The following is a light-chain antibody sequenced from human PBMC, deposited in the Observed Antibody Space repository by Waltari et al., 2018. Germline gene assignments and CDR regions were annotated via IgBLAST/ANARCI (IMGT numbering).Light chain of an antibody. CDR1: SPRTSY. V-gene: IGLV3-19*01. CDR2: GKD. J-gene: IGLJ3*02. Sequence: SSELTQDPGVSVALGQTFTITCQGDSPRTSYATWYQLKPGPAPVLVIYGKDKRPSGLPDRFSGYSSGTTSSLTITGAQAEDEADDYCSSRNGRADQVVFAGGTKVTVL. CDR3: SSRNGRADQVV.